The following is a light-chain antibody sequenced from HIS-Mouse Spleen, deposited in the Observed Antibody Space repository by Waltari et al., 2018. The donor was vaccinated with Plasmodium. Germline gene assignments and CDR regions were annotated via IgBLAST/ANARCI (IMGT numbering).Light chain of an antibody. CDR2: DAA. V-gene: IGKV3-11*01. CDR3: QKRSNWPPLT. CDR1: QSVSSY. Sequence: ESVLTQSPATLSLSPGARATLSCSASQSVSSYLARYQQKPGQAPRPLIYDAANRANGIPARLSGSGSGTDFTLTISSLEAEDFAVYYCQKRSNWPPLTFGGGTKVEIK. J-gene: IGKJ4*01.